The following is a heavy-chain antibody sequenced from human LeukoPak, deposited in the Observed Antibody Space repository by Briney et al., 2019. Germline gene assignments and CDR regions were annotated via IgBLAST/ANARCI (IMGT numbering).Heavy chain of an antibody. V-gene: IGHV3-23*01. J-gene: IGHJ4*02. Sequence: PGGSLRLSCAASGFTFSSYAMSWVRQAPGKGLEWVSAISGSGGSTYYADPVKVRFTISRDNAKNSLYLQMNSLRAEDTAVYYCARGEGASFDYWGQGTLVTVSS. CDR3: ARGEGASFDY. CDR2: ISGSGGST. CDR1: GFTFSSYA. D-gene: IGHD1-26*01.